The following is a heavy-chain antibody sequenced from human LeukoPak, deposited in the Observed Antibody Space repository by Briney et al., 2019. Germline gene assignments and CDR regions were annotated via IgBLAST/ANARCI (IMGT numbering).Heavy chain of an antibody. CDR1: GYTFTSYD. J-gene: IGHJ5*02. CDR3: ARAPRITMVRGVIYWFDP. CDR2: MNPNSGNT. V-gene: IGHV1-8*03. Sequence: ASVKVSCXASGYTFTSYDINWVRLANGQGLEWMGWMNPNSGNTGYAQKFQGRVTITRNTSISTAYMELSSLRSEDTAVYYCARAPRITMVRGVIYWFDPWGQGTLVTVSS. D-gene: IGHD3-10*01.